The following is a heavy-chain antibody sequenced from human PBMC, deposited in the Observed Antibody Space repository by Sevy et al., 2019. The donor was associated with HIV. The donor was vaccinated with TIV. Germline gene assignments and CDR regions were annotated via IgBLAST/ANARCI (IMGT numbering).Heavy chain of an antibody. CDR1: GGTFSSYA. D-gene: IGHD2-2*01. J-gene: IGHJ6*02. Sequence: ASVKVSCKASGGTFSSYAISWVRQAPGQGLEWMGGINPIFGTANYAQKFQGRVTITADESTSTAYMELSSLRSEDTAVYYCARARGYCSSTSCSTQYYYYYGMDVWGQGTTVTVSS. CDR2: INPIFGTA. CDR3: ARARGYCSSTSCSTQYYYYYGMDV. V-gene: IGHV1-69*13.